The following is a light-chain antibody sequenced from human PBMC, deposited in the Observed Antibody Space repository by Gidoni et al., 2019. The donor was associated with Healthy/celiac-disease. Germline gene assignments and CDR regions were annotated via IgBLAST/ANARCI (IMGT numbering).Light chain of an antibody. CDR1: SSDVGGYNY. V-gene: IGLV2-14*01. CDR2: DVS. CDR3: SSYTSSSFSYV. Sequence: QSALTQPASVSGSPGQSITISCTGTSSDVGGYNYVSWYQQHQGKAPKLMIYDVSNQPSGVSNRFSGSKSGNTASLTISGLQAEDEADYYCSSYTSSSFSYVFGTGTKVTVL. J-gene: IGLJ1*01.